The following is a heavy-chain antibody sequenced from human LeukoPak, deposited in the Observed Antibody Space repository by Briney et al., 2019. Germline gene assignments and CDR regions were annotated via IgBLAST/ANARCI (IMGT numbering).Heavy chain of an antibody. D-gene: IGHD3-22*01. CDR3: ARVGYNYDSSGYYDY. J-gene: IGHJ4*02. V-gene: IGHV4-38-2*02. CDR2: IYYSGNT. CDR1: GYSISSGYY. Sequence: SETLSLTCTVSGYSISSGYYWGWIRQPPGKGLEWIGSIYYSGNTYYNPSLKSRVTISVDTSKNQFSLKLSSVTAADTAVYYCARVGYNYDSSGYYDYWGQGTLVTVSS.